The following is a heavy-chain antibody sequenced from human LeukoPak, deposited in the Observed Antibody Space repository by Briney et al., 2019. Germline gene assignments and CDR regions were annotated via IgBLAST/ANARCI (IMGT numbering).Heavy chain of an antibody. Sequence: GGSLRLSCAASGFTFSSYSMSWVRQAPGKGLEWVSSITSSSSYIYYADSLKGRFTISRGNAQNSLYLQMDSLRAEDTAVYYCARDKVADYWGQGTLVTVSS. D-gene: IGHD2-15*01. V-gene: IGHV3-21*01. CDR2: ITSSSSYI. CDR3: ARDKVADY. J-gene: IGHJ4*02. CDR1: GFTFSSYS.